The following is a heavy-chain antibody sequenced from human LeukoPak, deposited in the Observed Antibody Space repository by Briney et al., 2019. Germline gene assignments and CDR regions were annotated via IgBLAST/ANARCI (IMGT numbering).Heavy chain of an antibody. D-gene: IGHD2-15*01. CDR3: ARDPQYCSGGSCYSFDY. J-gene: IGHJ4*02. V-gene: IGHV3-21*01. CDR1: GFTFSTYS. CDR2: IISSSSYI. Sequence: GGYLRLSCAASGFTFSTYSMNWVRQAPGEGLEWVPSIISSSSYIYYADSVKGRFTISRDNAKNSLYLQMNSLGAEDTAVYYCARDPQYCSGGSCYSFDYWGQGTLVTVSS.